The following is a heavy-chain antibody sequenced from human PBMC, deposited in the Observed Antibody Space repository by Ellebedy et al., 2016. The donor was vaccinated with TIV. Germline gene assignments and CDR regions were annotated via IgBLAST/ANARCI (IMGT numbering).Heavy chain of an antibody. CDR1: EFTFSSYW. CDR2: ISSDGSST. CDR3: ARGRPNGMDV. Sequence: PGGSLRLSCAASEFTFSSYWMCWVRQAPGKGLVWVSRISSDGSSTIYADSVKGRFAISRDNAKNTLYLQMNSLRGEDTAVYYCARGRPNGMDVWGQGTTVTVSS. J-gene: IGHJ6*02. D-gene: IGHD6-6*01. V-gene: IGHV3-74*01.